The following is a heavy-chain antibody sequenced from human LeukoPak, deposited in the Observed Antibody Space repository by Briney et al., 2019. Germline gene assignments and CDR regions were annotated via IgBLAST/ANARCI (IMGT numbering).Heavy chain of an antibody. CDR2: IYYSGST. J-gene: IGHJ4*02. CDR1: GGSISSYY. CDR3: ARVGYDFWSGYYTERVYYFDY. D-gene: IGHD3-3*01. Sequence: PSETLSLTCTVSGGSISSYYWSWIRQPPGKGLEWIGYIYYSGSTNYNPSLKSRVTLSVDTSKNQFSLKLSSVTAADTAVYYCARVGYDFWSGYYTERVYYFDYWGQGTLVTVSS. V-gene: IGHV4-59*01.